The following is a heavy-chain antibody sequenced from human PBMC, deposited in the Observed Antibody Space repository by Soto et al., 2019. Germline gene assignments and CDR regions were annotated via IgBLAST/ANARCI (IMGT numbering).Heavy chain of an antibody. CDR3: AREVNSSPARGPNWFDP. J-gene: IGHJ5*02. Sequence: QVQLQESGPGLVQPSGTLSLPCAVSGDSINNSHWWSWVRQTPGKGLECIGETYHSGTTNYNPSLKTRFTISRDKSKNQISLKMNSVTAADTAVYYCAREVNSSPARGPNWFDPWGQGTLVTVSS. CDR2: TYHSGTT. D-gene: IGHD6-13*01. CDR1: GDSINNSHW. V-gene: IGHV4-4*02.